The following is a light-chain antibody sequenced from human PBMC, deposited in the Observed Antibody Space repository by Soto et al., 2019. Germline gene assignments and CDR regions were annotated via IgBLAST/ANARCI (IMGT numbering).Light chain of an antibody. CDR2: QDS. Sequence: SYELTQPPSVSVSPGQTASITCSGDKLGDKYACWYQQKPGQSPVLVIYQDSTRPSGIPERFSGSNSGNTATLTISGTQAMDEADDYGQAWDSSTYVVGTGTKVTVL. CDR3: QAWDSSTYV. V-gene: IGLV3-1*01. J-gene: IGLJ1*01. CDR1: KLGDKY.